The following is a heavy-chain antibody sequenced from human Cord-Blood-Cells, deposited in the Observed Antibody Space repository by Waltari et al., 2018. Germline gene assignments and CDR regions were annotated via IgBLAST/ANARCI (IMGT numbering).Heavy chain of an antibody. CDR2: LNPIFVTA. Sequence: QVQLVQSGAEVKKPGSSVKVSCKASEGTFSSYAISWVRQAPGQGREWMGGLNPIFVTAKDAQKFQGRVTITADEATSTAYMELRSLRSEDTAVYYCALRGRYFDLWGRGTLVTVSS. CDR3: ALRGRYFDL. J-gene: IGHJ2*01. V-gene: IGHV1-69*01. CDR1: EGTFSSYA.